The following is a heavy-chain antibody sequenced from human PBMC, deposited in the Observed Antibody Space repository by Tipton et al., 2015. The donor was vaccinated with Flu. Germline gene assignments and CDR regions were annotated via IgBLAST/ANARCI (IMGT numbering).Heavy chain of an antibody. V-gene: IGHV3-15*01. Sequence: SLRLSCAASGFTFSNAWMSWVRQAPGKGLEWIGRIKGKTDGGTTDYTEPVQGRFTISRDDPEYTLYLQMNSLKTEDTAVYYCTSNTRGSVCDIWGQGTMVTVSS. CDR1: GFTFSNAW. J-gene: IGHJ3*02. D-gene: IGHD2-8*01. CDR3: TSNTRGSVCDI. CDR2: IKGKTDGGTT.